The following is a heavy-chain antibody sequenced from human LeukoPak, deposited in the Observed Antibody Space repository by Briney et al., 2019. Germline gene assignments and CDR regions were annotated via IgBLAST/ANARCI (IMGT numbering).Heavy chain of an antibody. Sequence: GGSLRLSCAGSGFTSSSHGMSWVRQAPGKGLEWVSSISGSGSSAFYADSVKGRFTVSRDNSKNTLSLQMNSLRAEDTAVYYCAKQSSELLFVPFDYWGQGTLVTVSS. CDR2: ISGSGSSA. V-gene: IGHV3-23*01. J-gene: IGHJ4*02. D-gene: IGHD1-26*01. CDR3: AKQSSELLFVPFDY. CDR1: GFTSSSHG.